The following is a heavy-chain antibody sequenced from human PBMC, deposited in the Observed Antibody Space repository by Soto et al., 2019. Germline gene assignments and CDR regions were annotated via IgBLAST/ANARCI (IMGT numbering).Heavy chain of an antibody. D-gene: IGHD6-13*01. CDR2: ITSISTYI. Sequence: PGGSLRLSCAASGFTFSSYTMNWVRQAPGKGLEWVSSITSISTYIYYADSVKGRFTISRDNTKNSLYLQMNSLRAEDTAVYYCARDLGCSSSWNVYYYYGMDVWGQGTTVTVSS. CDR3: ARDLGCSSSWNVYYYYGMDV. V-gene: IGHV3-21*01. J-gene: IGHJ6*02. CDR1: GFTFSSYT.